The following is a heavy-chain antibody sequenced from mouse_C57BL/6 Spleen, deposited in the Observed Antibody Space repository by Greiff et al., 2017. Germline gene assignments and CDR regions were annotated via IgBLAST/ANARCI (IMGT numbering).Heavy chain of an antibody. J-gene: IGHJ4*01. CDR2: INPNNGGT. CDR3: ARGYSNYDYAMDY. CDR1: GYTFTDYY. V-gene: IGHV1-26*01. Sequence: EVKLQQSGPELVKPGASVKISCKASGYTFTDYYMNWVKQSHGKSLEWIGDINPNNGGTSYNQKFKGKATLTVDKSSSTAYMELRSLTSEDSAVYYCARGYSNYDYAMDYWGQGTSVTVSS. D-gene: IGHD2-5*01.